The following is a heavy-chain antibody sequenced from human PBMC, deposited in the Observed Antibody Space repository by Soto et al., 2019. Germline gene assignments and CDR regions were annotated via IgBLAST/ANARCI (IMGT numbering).Heavy chain of an antibody. CDR1: GGTFSSYT. CDR3: ARGKCSGGSCQYYYYYYMDV. CDR2: IIPILGIA. V-gene: IGHV1-69*02. J-gene: IGHJ6*03. Sequence: QVQLVQSGAEVKKPGSSVKVSCKASGGTFSSYTISWVRQAPGQGLEWMGRIIPILGIANYAQKFQGRVTSTADKSTRTAYMELSSLRSEDTAVYYCARGKCSGGSCQYYYYYYMDVWGKGTTVTVSS. D-gene: IGHD2-15*01.